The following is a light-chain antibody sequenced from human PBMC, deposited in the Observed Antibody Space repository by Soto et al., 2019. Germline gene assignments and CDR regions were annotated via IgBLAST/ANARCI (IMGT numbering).Light chain of an antibody. CDR3: QQYGGSRWT. CDR2: GAS. Sequence: EIVLTQSPGTLSLSPGARATLSCRASQSVSSTYLAWYQQKPGQAPRLLIYGASNRATGIPDRFSGSGSGTDFTLTISRLEPEDFAVYYCQQYGGSRWTVGQGTRV. V-gene: IGKV3-20*01. J-gene: IGKJ1*01. CDR1: QSVSSTY.